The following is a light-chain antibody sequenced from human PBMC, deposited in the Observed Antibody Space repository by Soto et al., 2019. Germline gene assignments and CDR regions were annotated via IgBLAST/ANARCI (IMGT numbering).Light chain of an antibody. Sequence: QSVLTQPASVSGSPGQSITISCTGTSSDVGSYNLVSWYQQHPGKAPKLIIYEVSDRPSGVSNRFSGSKSGNTASLTISGLQAEDEADYFCSSYTSSSTPYVSGTGTKVTVL. CDR3: SSYTSSSTPYV. V-gene: IGLV2-14*02. J-gene: IGLJ1*01. CDR2: EVS. CDR1: SSDVGSYNL.